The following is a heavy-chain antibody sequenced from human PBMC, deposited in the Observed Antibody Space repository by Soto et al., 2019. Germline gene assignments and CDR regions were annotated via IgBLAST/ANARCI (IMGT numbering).Heavy chain of an antibody. V-gene: IGHV4-4*07. CDR3: ARSTAVTMVRGVIYYYYGMDV. CDR1: GGSISSYY. J-gene: IGHJ6*02. CDR2: IYTSGST. Sequence: SETLSLTCTVSGGSISSYYWSWIRQPAGKGLEWIGRIYTSGSTNYNPSLKSRVTMSVGTSKNQFSLKLSSVTAADTAVYYCARSTAVTMVRGVIYYYYGMDVWGQGTTVTVSS. D-gene: IGHD3-10*01.